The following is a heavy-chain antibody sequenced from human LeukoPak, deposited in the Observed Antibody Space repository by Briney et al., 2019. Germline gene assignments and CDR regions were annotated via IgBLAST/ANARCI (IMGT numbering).Heavy chain of an antibody. CDR2: ISGSGGST. CDR1: GFTFSSYA. CDR3: AKDRGYSGYDGPFDY. V-gene: IGHV3-23*01. Sequence: GGSLRLSRAASGFTFSSYAMSWVRQAPGKGLEWVSAISGSGGSTYYADSVKGRFTISRDNSKNTLYLQMNSLRAEDTAVYYCAKDRGYSGYDGPFDYWGQGTLVTVSS. J-gene: IGHJ4*02. D-gene: IGHD5-12*01.